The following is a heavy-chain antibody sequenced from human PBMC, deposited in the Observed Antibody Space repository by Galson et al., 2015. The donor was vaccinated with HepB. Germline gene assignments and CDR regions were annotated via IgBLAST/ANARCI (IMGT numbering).Heavy chain of an antibody. CDR1: GFSFTDYY. D-gene: IGHD2-2*01. V-gene: IGHV3-11*01. CDR3: ARVNRTEAVVVPSAMVADY. Sequence: SLRLSCAASGFSFTDYYMSWIRQAPGTGLEWTSYISATGSTKYYSDSVKGRFTISRDNAKNSVHLQLHSLRAEDTAMYYCARVNRTEAVVVPSAMVADYWGRGTLVAVSS. J-gene: IGHJ4*02. CDR2: ISATGSTK.